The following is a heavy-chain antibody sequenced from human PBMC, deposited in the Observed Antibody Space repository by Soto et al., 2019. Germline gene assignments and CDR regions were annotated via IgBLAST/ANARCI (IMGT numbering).Heavy chain of an antibody. D-gene: IGHD3-10*01. CDR1: GGSISSYY. CDR3: ATAMVRGVFDY. Sequence: QVQLQESGPGLVKPSETLSLTCTVSGGSISSYYWSWIRQPPGKGLEWIGYIYYSGSTNYNPSLKSRVTLSVDTSKNQFSLKLSSVTAADTAVYYCATAMVRGVFDYWGQGTLVTVSS. CDR2: IYYSGST. V-gene: IGHV4-59*01. J-gene: IGHJ4*02.